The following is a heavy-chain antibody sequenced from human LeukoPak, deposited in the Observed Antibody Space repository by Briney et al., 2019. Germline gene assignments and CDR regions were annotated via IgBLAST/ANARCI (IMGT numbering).Heavy chain of an antibody. D-gene: IGHD3-22*01. CDR1: GFTFSSYS. CDR3: ARDPRYGSSGFDY. Sequence: PRGSLRLSCAASGFTFSSYSMNWVRPAPGKGLEWVSSISGGSSYIYYADSVKGRFTISRDNAKNSLSLQMNSLRAEDTAVYYCARDPRYGSSGFDYWGRGTLVTVSS. V-gene: IGHV3-21*01. J-gene: IGHJ4*02. CDR2: ISGGSSYI.